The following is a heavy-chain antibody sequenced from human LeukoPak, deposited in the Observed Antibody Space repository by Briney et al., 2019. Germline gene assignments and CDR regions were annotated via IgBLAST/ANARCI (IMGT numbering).Heavy chain of an antibody. V-gene: IGHV3-66*01. D-gene: IGHD1-7*01. J-gene: IGHJ4*02. Sequence: GGSLRLSCAASGFTFSSYSMNWVRQAPGKGLEWVSVIYSGGSTYYADSVKGGFTISRDNSKNTLYLQMNSLRAEDTAVYYCARAGTVDYWGQGTLVTVSS. CDR3: ARAGTVDY. CDR1: GFTFSSYS. CDR2: IYSGGST.